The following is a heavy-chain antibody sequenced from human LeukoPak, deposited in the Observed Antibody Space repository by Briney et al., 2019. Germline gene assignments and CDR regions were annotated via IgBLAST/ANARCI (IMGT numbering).Heavy chain of an antibody. CDR1: GFTFSSYS. D-gene: IGHD3-9*01. Sequence: GGSLRLSCAASGFTFSSYSMNWVRQAPGKGLEWVSSITITSSYIYYADSVKGRFTISRDNAKNSLYLQMNSLRAEDTAVYYCARELDYDILTGYWGSDYWGQGTLVTVSS. V-gene: IGHV3-21*01. J-gene: IGHJ4*02. CDR2: ITITSSYI. CDR3: ARELDYDILTGYWGSDY.